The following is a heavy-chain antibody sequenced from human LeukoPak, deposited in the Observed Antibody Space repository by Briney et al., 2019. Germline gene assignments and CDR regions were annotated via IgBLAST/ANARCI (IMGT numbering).Heavy chain of an antibody. CDR2: ISFDGSDK. CDR1: GFTFKSYP. Sequence: GGSLRLSCAASGFTFKSYPMHWVRQAPGKGLEWVGLISFDGSDKSYAASVEGRFTISRDNSKSMLYLQMNSLSADDTAVYYCARVLGFGSPPAYWGQGTLVSVSS. V-gene: IGHV3-30*04. CDR3: ARVLGFGSPPAY. D-gene: IGHD3-10*01. J-gene: IGHJ4*02.